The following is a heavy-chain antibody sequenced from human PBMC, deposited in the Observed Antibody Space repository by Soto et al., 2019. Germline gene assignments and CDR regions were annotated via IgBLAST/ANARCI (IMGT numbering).Heavy chain of an antibody. V-gene: IGHV3-23*01. CDR2: MSGSSSTT. J-gene: IGHJ4*02. D-gene: IGHD1-7*01. CDR1: GLTFSNYA. Sequence: GGSLRLSCATSGLTFSNYAMSWVRQAPGGGLEWVSSMSGSSSTTYYADSVRGRFTISRDRSKNTLYLQMSSLRAEDTALYYCAKNQERELPRVIDFWGQGXLVTVSS. CDR3: AKNQERELPRVIDF.